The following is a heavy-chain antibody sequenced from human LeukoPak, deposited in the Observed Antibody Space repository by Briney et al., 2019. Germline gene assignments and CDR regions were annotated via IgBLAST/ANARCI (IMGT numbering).Heavy chain of an antibody. V-gene: IGHV4-39*07. J-gene: IGHJ4*02. CDR2: IYHSGST. CDR3: ARAYFTSYYFDY. CDR1: GGSISSSSYY. Sequence: SETLSLTCTVSGGSISSSSYYWGWIRQPPGKGLEWIGYIYHSGSTYYNPSLKSRVTISVDRSKNQFSLKLSSVTAADTAVYYCARAYFTSYYFDYWGQGTLVTVSS. D-gene: IGHD2-2*01.